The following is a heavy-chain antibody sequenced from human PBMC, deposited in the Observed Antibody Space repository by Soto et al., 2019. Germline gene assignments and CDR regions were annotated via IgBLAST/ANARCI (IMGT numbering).Heavy chain of an antibody. CDR1: GYTFTTYD. V-gene: IGHV1-8*01. Sequence: GASVKVSCKASGYTFTTYDINWVRQATGQGLEWMGWINPNTGNTAYAQKFQGRVTMTRKTSITTAYMELSSLRSEDTAVYYCARGVPPSRATNYYSHLDSWGQGTLVTVSS. CDR2: INPNTGNT. CDR3: ARGVPPSRATNYYSHLDS. D-gene: IGHD1-26*01. J-gene: IGHJ4*02.